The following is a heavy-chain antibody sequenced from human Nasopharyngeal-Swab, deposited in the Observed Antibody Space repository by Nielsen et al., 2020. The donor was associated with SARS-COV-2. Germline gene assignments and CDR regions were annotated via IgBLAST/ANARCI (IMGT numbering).Heavy chain of an antibody. D-gene: IGHD1-26*01. Sequence: GESLKISCAASGIIVSSNYMSWVRQAPGKGLEWVSVIYSGGSTYYADSVKGRFTISRDNSKNTLYLQMNSLRAEDTAVYYCARDAKEVGATGTFDYWGQGTLVTVSS. CDR3: ARDAKEVGATGTFDY. V-gene: IGHV3-66*01. CDR1: GIIVSSNY. CDR2: IYSGGST. J-gene: IGHJ4*02.